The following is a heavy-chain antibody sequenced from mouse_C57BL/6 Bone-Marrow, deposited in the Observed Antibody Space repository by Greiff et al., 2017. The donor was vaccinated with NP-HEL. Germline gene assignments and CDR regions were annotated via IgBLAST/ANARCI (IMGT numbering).Heavy chain of an antibody. V-gene: IGHV5-6*02. J-gene: IGHJ2*01. CDR2: ISSGGSYT. D-gene: IGHD1-1*01. CDR3: ARRPYYYGSSYSLDY. CDR1: GFTFSSYG. Sequence: EVKLVESGGDLVKPGGSLKLSCAASGFTFSSYGMSWVRQTPDKRLEWVATISSGGSYTYYPDSVKGRFTISRENAKNTLYLQMSSLKSEDTAMYYCARRPYYYGSSYSLDYWGQGTTLTVSS.